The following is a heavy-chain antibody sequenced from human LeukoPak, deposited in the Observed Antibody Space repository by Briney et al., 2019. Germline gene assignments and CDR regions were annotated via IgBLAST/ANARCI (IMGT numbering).Heavy chain of an antibody. CDR3: ARGYFDSSGEFDY. Sequence: GGSLRLSCSASGFSFSNYAMHWVRQAPGKGLEYVSAISSNGGSTYYADSVKGRFTISRDNSKNTLYLQMNSLRAEDTAMYYCARGYFDSSGEFDYWGQGTLVTVSS. V-gene: IGHV3-64*04. CDR2: ISSNGGST. J-gene: IGHJ4*02. CDR1: GFSFSNYA. D-gene: IGHD3-22*01.